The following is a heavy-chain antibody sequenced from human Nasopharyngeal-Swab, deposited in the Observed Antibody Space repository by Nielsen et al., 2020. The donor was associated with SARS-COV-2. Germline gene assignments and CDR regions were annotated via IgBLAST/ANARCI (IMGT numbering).Heavy chain of an antibody. CDR3: AQTIPDGEYSSSCWFDP. J-gene: IGHJ5*02. Sequence: WIRQPPGKGLEWIGYIYYSGSTYYNPSLKSRVTISVDTSKNQFPLKLSSVTAADTAVYYCAQTIPDGEYSSSCWFDPWGQGTLVTVSS. CDR2: IYYSGST. D-gene: IGHD6-13*01. V-gene: IGHV4-31*02.